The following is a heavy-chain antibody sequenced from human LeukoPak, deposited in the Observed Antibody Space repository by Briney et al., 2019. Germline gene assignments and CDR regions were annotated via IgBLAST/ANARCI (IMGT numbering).Heavy chain of an antibody. Sequence: KASETLSLTCAVYGGSFSGYYWSWIRQPPGKGLEWIGEINHSGSTYYNPSLKSRVTISVDTSKNQFSLKLSSVTAADTAVYYCARGQVVTSPKAQPPAGNYFDYWGQGTLVTVSS. CDR1: GGSFSGYY. D-gene: IGHD4-23*01. CDR3: ARGQVVTSPKAQPPAGNYFDY. J-gene: IGHJ4*02. CDR2: INHSGST. V-gene: IGHV4-34*01.